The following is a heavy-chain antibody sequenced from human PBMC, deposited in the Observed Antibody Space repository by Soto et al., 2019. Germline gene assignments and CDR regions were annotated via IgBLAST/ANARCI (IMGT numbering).Heavy chain of an antibody. Sequence: SGFTLSSSAMNWVRQAPGKGLEWVSYINTDCDVRRDADSVKGRFTVSRDNAKNLVYLKMNNAGADDTAVYFCTRRDGFDLWGQGATVTVSS. CDR3: TRRDGFDL. CDR2: INTDCDVR. CDR1: GFTLSSSA. V-gene: IGHV3-48*01. J-gene: IGHJ3*01.